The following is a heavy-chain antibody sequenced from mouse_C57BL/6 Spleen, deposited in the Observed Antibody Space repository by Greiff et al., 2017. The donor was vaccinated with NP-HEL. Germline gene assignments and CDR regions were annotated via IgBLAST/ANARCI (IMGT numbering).Heavy chain of an antibody. V-gene: IGHV1-54*01. CDR2: INPGSGGT. Sequence: VQLQQSGAELVRPGTSVKVSCKASGYAFTNYLIEWVKQRPGQGLERIGVINPGSGGTNYNEKFKGKATLTADKSSSTAYMQLSSLTSEDSAVYFCAKTLYYSNLYAMDYWGQGTSVTVSS. CDR3: AKTLYYSNLYAMDY. CDR1: GYAFTNYL. J-gene: IGHJ4*01. D-gene: IGHD2-5*01.